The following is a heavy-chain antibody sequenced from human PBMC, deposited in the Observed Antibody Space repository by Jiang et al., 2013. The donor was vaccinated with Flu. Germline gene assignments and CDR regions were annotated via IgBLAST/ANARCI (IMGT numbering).Heavy chain of an antibody. CDR3: VRHALGASGWHYFDD. J-gene: IGHJ4*02. CDR2: IDPRSSYT. V-gene: IGHV5-10-1*01. CDR1: GYSFTDYW. D-gene: IGHD6-19*01. Sequence: SLRISRKGSGYSFTDYWITWVRQKPGRGLEWMGRIDPRSSYTTNSPSFQGHVTFSVDQSISTAYLQWISLKAPDTAIYYCVRHALGASGWHYFDDWGQGTLVTVSS.